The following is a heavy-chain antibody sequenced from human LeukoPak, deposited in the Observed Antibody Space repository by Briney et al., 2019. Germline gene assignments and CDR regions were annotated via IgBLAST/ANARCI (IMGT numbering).Heavy chain of an antibody. V-gene: IGHV3-43*02. CDR3: VRGRDSSGYRLDY. Sequence: PGGSLRLSCAASGFTFDDVAMHWVRHVPGKGLEWVSLITGDGYNTYYEDSVKGRFTISRDNSKTSLYLHLNSLRTEDSGLYYCVRGRDSSGYRLDYWGQGTQVTVSS. D-gene: IGHD3-22*01. CDR2: ITGDGYNT. CDR1: GFTFDDVA. J-gene: IGHJ4*02.